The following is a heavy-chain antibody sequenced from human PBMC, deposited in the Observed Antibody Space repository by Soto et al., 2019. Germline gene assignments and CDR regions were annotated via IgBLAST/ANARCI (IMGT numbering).Heavy chain of an antibody. Sequence: GASVKVSCKASGYTFTSYGIHWVRQAPGQRLEWMGWINAATGDTKYSPKFQGRVTITRDTSASTAYMELSSLRSEDTAVYYCVRRHVSATGIDWFDPWGQGTPVTVSS. D-gene: IGHD6-13*01. CDR1: GYTFTSYG. CDR3: VRRHVSATGIDWFDP. J-gene: IGHJ5*02. CDR2: INAATGDT. V-gene: IGHV1-3*01.